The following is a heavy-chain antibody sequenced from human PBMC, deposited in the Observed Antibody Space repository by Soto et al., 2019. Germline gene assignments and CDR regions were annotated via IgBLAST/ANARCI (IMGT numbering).Heavy chain of an antibody. J-gene: IGHJ4*02. D-gene: IGHD2-2*01. CDR1: GYTFTSYG. CDR3: ARVGCSSTSCYRFDY. CDR2: ISAYNGNT. V-gene: IGHV1-18*04. Sequence: ASVKVSCKASGYTFTSYGISWVRRAPGQGLEWMGWISAYNGNTNYAQKLQGRVTMTTDTSTSTAYMELRSLRSDDTAVYYCARVGCSSTSCYRFDYWGQGTLVTVSS.